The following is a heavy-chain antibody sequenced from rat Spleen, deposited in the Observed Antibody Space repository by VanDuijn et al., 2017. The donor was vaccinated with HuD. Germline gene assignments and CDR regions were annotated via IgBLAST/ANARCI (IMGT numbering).Heavy chain of an antibody. J-gene: IGHJ2*01. CDR1: GFSLISYG. CDR3: ARADVAGLSTDGI. CDR2: IWGDGST. V-gene: IGHV2-13*01. Sequence: QVQLKESGPGLVQPSQTLSLTCTVSGFSLISYGVNWVRQSPGQGLEWMGGIWGDGSTKYNSALKSRLSISRDTSKSQVFLKMNNLQTEDTATYFCARADVAGLSTDGIWGQGIMVTVSS. D-gene: IGHD1-2*01.